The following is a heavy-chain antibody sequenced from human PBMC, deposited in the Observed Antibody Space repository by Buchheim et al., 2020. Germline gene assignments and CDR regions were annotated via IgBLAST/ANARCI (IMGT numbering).Heavy chain of an antibody. CDR3: VRSSARSDY. CDR1: GFTFSSHW. D-gene: IGHD6-19*01. V-gene: IGHV3-74*01. CDR2: IDSDGTNT. Sequence: EVQLVESGGGLIQPGGSLRLSCAASGFTFSSHWMHWVRQAPGKGLVWVARIDSDGTNTVYADSVKGRFTISRDNAKNTLYLQMESLGAEDTAVYHCVRSSARSDYWGQGTL. J-gene: IGHJ4*02.